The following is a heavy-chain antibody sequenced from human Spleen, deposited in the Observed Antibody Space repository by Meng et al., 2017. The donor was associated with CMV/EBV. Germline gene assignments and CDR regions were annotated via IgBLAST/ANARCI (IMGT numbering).Heavy chain of an antibody. CDR2: ISSSGDYI. D-gene: IGHD2-8*02. CDR3: ATWGGWWGFDN. CDR1: GFIFDTYN. V-gene: IGHV3-21*01. J-gene: IGHJ4*02. Sequence: GESLKISCAASGFIFDTYNMNWVRQAPGKGLEWVSSISSSGDYIYYAVSVRGRFTISRDNAKKSLYLQMNSLRVEDTAVHHCATWGGWWGFDNWGQGSLVTVSS.